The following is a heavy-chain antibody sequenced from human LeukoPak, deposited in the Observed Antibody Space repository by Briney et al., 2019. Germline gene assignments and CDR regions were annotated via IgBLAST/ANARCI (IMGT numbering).Heavy chain of an antibody. CDR2: LSAVGIYI. J-gene: IGHJ4*02. CDR1: GFTFSTYA. V-gene: IGHV3-23*01. CDR3: AKNWGSGMAFYDY. D-gene: IGHD5-18*01. Sequence: PRGSLRLSCAASGFTFSTYAMTSVREAPGTGLEWISPLSAVGIYIYYADSVKGRFTSSRDNSKSTLYLQMSNLRAEDTAVYYSAKNWGSGMAFYDYWGQGIQVTVSS.